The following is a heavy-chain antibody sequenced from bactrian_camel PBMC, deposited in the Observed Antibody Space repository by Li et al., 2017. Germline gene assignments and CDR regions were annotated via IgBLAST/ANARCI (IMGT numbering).Heavy chain of an antibody. CDR2: KYIFGGSA. Sequence: HVQLVESGGGTVQAGGSLRLSCAASGDTHSRTRTRMTWFRQAPGKAREPLAAKYIFGGSAFYGDSVKGRFTISIDNAKNTLYLQMNSLRADDSAMYYCAVGLFADFGLGLGTQVTVS. CDR1: GDTHSRTRTR. V-gene: IGHV3S54*01. D-gene: IGHD5*01. J-gene: IGHJ4*01.